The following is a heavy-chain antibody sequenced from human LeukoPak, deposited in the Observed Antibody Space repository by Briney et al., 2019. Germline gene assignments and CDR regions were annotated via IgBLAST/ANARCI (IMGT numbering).Heavy chain of an antibody. V-gene: IGHV4-34*01. Sequence: PGGSLRLSCAASGFTVSSNYMSWVRQPPGKGLEWIGEINHSGSTNYNPSLKSRVTISVDTSKNQFSLKLSSVTAADTAVYYCARGAVVPAAIITDIWGQGTMVTVSS. CDR1: GFTVSSNY. J-gene: IGHJ3*02. D-gene: IGHD2-2*01. CDR3: ARGAVVPAAIITDI. CDR2: INHSGST.